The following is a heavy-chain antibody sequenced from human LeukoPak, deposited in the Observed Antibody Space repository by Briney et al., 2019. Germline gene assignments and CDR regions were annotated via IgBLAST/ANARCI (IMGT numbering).Heavy chain of an antibody. D-gene: IGHD5-12*01. J-gene: IGHJ4*02. CDR3: AKVDIVATIDAGRLVDY. CDR2: ISDEGSNK. V-gene: IGHV3-30*18. Sequence: PGGSLRLSCAASGFTFSSYGMRWFRQAPDKGLEWVAAISDEGSNKYYADSVKGRFTISRDNSKNTLYLQMNSLRAEDTAVYYCAKVDIVATIDAGRLVDYWGQGTLVTVSS. CDR1: GFTFSSYG.